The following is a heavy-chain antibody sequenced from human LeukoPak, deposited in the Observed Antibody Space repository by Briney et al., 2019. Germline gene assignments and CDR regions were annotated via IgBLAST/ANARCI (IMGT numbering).Heavy chain of an antibody. J-gene: IGHJ4*02. CDR3: ARRSDILTGYPTFDY. D-gene: IGHD3-9*01. V-gene: IGHV4-39*01. CDR1: GGSISSSSYN. CDR2: IYYSGST. Sequence: SEALSLTCTVSGGSISSSSYNWGGIRQPPEKGVGWIGSIYYSGSTYSNPSLQSRVTISVDTSKNPSSLKLSSVTAADTAVYYCARRSDILTGYPTFDYWGQGTLVTVSS.